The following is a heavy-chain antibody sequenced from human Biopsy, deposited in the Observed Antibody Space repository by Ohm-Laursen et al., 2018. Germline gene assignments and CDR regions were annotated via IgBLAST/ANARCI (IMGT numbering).Heavy chain of an antibody. V-gene: IGHV4-59*01. CDR2: IYYSGST. D-gene: IGHD6-19*01. CDR1: DGSINSYY. Sequence: GTLSLTCTVSDGSINSYYWNWIRQPPGKRLEWTGNIYYSGSTNFNPSLKSRVTISVDTPKNQFSLKLSSVTAADTAIYYCARGMRSSGWPYFDSWGQGTLVTVSS. CDR3: ARGMRSSGWPYFDS. J-gene: IGHJ4*02.